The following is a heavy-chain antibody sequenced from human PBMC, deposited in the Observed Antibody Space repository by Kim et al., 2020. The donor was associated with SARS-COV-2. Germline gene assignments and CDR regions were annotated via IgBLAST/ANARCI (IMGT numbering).Heavy chain of an antibody. V-gene: IGHV4-31*03. CDR2: IYYSGST. J-gene: IGHJ4*02. Sequence: SETLSLTCTVSGGSISSGGYYWSWIRQHPGKGLEWIGYIYYSGSTYYNTSLKSRVTISVDTSKNQFSLKLSSVTAADTAVYYCARVRTTMIVVVMYFDYWGQGTLVTVSS. CDR1: GGSISSGGYY. CDR3: ARVRTTMIVVVMYFDY. D-gene: IGHD3-22*01.